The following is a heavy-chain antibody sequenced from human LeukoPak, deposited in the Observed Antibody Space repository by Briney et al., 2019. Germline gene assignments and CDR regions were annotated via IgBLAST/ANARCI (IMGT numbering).Heavy chain of an antibody. Sequence: GGSLRLACAAYGVTFSNAWMGWVRQAPGEWSGWVGCIKSKAECGTPDYAAPVKGRFTTTRNDSKNTLYLQMNSLKTEDTAVYYCTTGLGDPLYFDYWGQGTLVTVSS. CDR3: TTGLGDPLYFDY. D-gene: IGHD4-17*01. J-gene: IGHJ4*02. V-gene: IGHV3-15*01. CDR2: IKSKAECGTP. CDR1: GVTFSNAW.